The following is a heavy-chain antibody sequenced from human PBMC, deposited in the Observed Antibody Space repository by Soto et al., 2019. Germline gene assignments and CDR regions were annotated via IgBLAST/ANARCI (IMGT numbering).Heavy chain of an antibody. CDR2: MNPNSGNT. Sequence: GASVKVSCKASGYTFTSYDINWVRQATGQGLEWMGWMNPNSGNTGYAQKFQGRVTMTRNTSISTAYMELSSLRSEDTAVYYCERESRYTAAAGIDYWGQGTLVTVSS. V-gene: IGHV1-8*01. CDR1: GYTFTSYD. J-gene: IGHJ4*02. D-gene: IGHD6-13*01. CDR3: ERESRYTAAAGIDY.